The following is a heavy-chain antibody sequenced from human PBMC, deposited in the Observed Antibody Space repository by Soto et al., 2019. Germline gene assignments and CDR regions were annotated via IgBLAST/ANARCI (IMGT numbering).Heavy chain of an antibody. CDR1: GGSISSYY. CDR2: IYYSGST. D-gene: IGHD2-2*01. V-gene: IGHV4-59*01. J-gene: IGHJ4*02. CDR3: ARDLGYCSSTSCYRFFYY. Sequence: TSETLSLTCTVSGGSISSYYWSWIRQPPGKGLEWIGYIYYSGSTNYNPSLKSRVTISVDTSKNQFSLKLSSVTAADTAVYYCARDLGYCSSTSCYRFFYYWGQGTLVTVSS.